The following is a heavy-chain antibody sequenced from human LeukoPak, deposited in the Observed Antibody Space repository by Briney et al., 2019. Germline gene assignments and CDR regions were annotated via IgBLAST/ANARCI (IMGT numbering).Heavy chain of an antibody. Sequence: PSETLSLTCTVSGGSVISGIYYWSWIRQPPGKELEWIGYISYSGSTNYNPSLKSRLTMSVDTSKNQISLKLSSVTAADTAVYYCARDDLVYGVHYGMDVWGQGTTVTVSS. D-gene: IGHD2-8*01. CDR3: ARDDLVYGVHYGMDV. J-gene: IGHJ6*02. CDR2: ISYSGST. CDR1: GGSVISGIYY. V-gene: IGHV4-61*01.